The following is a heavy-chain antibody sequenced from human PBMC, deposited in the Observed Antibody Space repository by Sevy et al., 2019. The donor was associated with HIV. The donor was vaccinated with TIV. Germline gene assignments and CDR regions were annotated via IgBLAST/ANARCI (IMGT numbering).Heavy chain of an antibody. J-gene: IGHJ4*02. V-gene: IGHV3-30*04. CDR3: ARGGFSSSWSLGNYFDY. Sequence: GGSLRLSCATSGFTFNNYALHWVRQAPGKGLEWMAVIPDDGNNIYYADSVKGRFTSSRDNSKSTLFLQMNSLRAEDTAVYYCARGGFSSSWSLGNYFDYWGQGTLVTVSS. CDR1: GFTFNNYA. CDR2: IPDDGNNI. D-gene: IGHD6-13*01.